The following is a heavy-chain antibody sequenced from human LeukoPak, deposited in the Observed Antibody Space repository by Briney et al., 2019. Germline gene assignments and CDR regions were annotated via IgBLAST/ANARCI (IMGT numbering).Heavy chain of an antibody. CDR3: ANSNVYSNGWYRY. Sequence: GGSLSFYYPASGFPISSYPIRCVRQAPGKGLEWVSAISSSGGSTYYADSVKGRFTISRDNSKNTLSLQMNSLRAEDTAVYYCANSNVYSNGWYRYWGQGTLVTVSS. J-gene: IGHJ4*02. CDR1: GFPISSYP. D-gene: IGHD6-19*01. CDR2: ISSSGGST. V-gene: IGHV3-23*01.